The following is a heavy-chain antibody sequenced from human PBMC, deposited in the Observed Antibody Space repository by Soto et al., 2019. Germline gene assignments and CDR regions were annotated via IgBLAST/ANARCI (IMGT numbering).Heavy chain of an antibody. CDR2: ISSTTNYI. Sequence: XVSLRLSCAASGFTFTRYSMNWVRQAPGKGLEWVSSISSTTNYIYYADSMKGRFTVSRDNSKNSVNLVMNSLSVEDTAVYCCAGWSAELTSNFEYWGQGTLVAVSS. V-gene: IGHV3-21*01. CDR3: AGWSAELTSNFEY. J-gene: IGHJ4*02. CDR1: GFTFTRYS. D-gene: IGHD1-26*01.